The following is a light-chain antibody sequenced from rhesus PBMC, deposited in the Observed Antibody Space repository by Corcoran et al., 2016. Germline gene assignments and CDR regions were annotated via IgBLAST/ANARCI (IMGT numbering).Light chain of an antibody. CDR1: QGIINW. V-gene: IGKV1-22*01. CDR3: QQYFSRPYS. J-gene: IGKJ2*01. Sequence: DIQMTQSPSSLSASVGDTVAITCRASQGIINWLAWYQQKPGKAPKLLIYKASPLQSGVPSRFSGSGSGTSFTLTISSLQSKGFAAYYCQQYFSRPYSFGQGTKVEIK. CDR2: KAS.